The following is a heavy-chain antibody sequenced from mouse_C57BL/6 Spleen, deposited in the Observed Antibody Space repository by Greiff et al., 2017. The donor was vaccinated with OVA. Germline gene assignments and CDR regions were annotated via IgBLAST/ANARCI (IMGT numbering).Heavy chain of an antibody. V-gene: IGHV1-52*01. Sequence: VQLQQSGAELVRPGSSVKLSCKASGYTFTSYWMHWVKQRPIQGLEWIGNIDPSDSETHYNQKFKDKATLTVDKSSSTAYMQLSSLTSEDSAVYYCARSGGYDYDVSMDYWGQGTSVTVSS. CDR1: GYTFTSYW. J-gene: IGHJ4*01. CDR2: IDPSDSET. D-gene: IGHD2-4*01. CDR3: ARSGGYDYDVSMDY.